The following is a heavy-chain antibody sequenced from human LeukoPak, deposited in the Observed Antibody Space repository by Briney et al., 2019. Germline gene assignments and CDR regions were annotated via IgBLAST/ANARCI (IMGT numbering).Heavy chain of an antibody. J-gene: IGHJ5*02. CDR1: GGPISSYY. V-gene: IGHV4-59*01. CDR3: ARALYPGYSYGYNWFDP. D-gene: IGHD5-18*01. Sequence: PSETLSLTCTVSGGPISSYYWSWIRQPPGKGLERIGYIYYSGSTNYNPSLKSRVTISVDTSKNQFSLKLSSVTAADTAVYYCARALYPGYSYGYNWFDPLGQGTLVTVSS. CDR2: IYYSGST.